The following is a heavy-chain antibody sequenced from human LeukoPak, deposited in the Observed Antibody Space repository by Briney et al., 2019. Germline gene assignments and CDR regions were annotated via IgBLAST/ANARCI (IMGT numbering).Heavy chain of an antibody. CDR3: ARRWLQSKVGRATWDFDY. CDR2: IYPGDSDT. D-gene: IGHD5-24*01. V-gene: IGHV5-51*01. CDR1: GYSFANYW. J-gene: IGHJ4*02. Sequence: GESLKISCKGSGYSFANYWIGWVRQMPGKGLEWVGIIYPGDSDTRYSPSFQGQVTISADKSISTAYLQWSSLKASDTAMYYCARRWLQSKVGRATWDFDYWGQGTLVTVSS.